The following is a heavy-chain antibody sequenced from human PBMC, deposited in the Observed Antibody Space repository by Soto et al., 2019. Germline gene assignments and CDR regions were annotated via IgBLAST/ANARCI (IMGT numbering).Heavy chain of an antibody. V-gene: IGHV1-69*13. CDR1: GGTFSSYA. Sequence: GASVKVSCKASGGTFSSYAISWVRQAPGQGLEWMGGIIPIFGTANYAQKFQGRVTITADESTSTAYMELSSLRSEDTAVYYCARGSLRDSSGYLSPHFDYWGQGTLVTVS. J-gene: IGHJ4*02. D-gene: IGHD3-22*01. CDR3: ARGSLRDSSGYLSPHFDY. CDR2: IIPIFGTA.